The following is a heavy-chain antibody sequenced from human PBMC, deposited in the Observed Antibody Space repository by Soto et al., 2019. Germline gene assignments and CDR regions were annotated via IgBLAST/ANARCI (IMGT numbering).Heavy chain of an antibody. CDR2: IYHSGST. J-gene: IGHJ4*02. V-gene: IGHV4-30-2*01. D-gene: IGHD3-22*01. CDR3: AGTYYDSSGYYGRFDY. CDR1: GGSISSGGYS. Sequence: PSETLSLTCAVSGGSISSGGYSWSWIRQPPGKGLEWIGYIYHSGSTYYNPSLKSRVTISVDRSKNQFSLKLSSVTAADTAVYYCAGTYYDSSGYYGRFDYWGQGTLVTVSS.